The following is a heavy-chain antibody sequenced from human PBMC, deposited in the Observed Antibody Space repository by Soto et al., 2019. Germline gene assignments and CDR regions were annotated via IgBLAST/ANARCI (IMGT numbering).Heavy chain of an antibody. CDR3: ARGAPAQGYRVDD. V-gene: IGHV1-2*04. Sequence: GASVTVSCQASGYAFIGHYIHWVRQAPGHGLEWVGWINTNTGGTIYVQKFQGWVTMTRDTSITTAYMELRSLKSDDTAVYFCARGAPAQGYRVDDWGQGTLVTVSS. J-gene: IGHJ4*02. D-gene: IGHD2-15*01. CDR2: INTNTGGT. CDR1: GYAFIGHY.